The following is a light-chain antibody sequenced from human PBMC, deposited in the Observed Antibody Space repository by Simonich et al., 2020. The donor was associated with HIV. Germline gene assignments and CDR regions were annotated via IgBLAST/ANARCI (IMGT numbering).Light chain of an antibody. Sequence: QTVVPQEPSLTVSPGGPVTLTCASSTEAITSIYYPNWFQPNPGQPPRALIYSTDNKHPWTPARFSGSLLGGKAALTLSDVQPEDEAEYYCLLYYGGAQGVFGGGTKLTVL. CDR2: STD. CDR1: TEAITSIYY. J-gene: IGLJ3*02. V-gene: IGLV7-43*01. CDR3: LLYYGGAQGV.